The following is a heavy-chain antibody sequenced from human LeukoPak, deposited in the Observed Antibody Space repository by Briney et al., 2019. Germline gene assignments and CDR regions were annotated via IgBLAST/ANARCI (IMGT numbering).Heavy chain of an antibody. CDR2: IYYSGST. D-gene: IGHD4-17*01. CDR3: ARLPRPKYGDYNWYFDL. Sequence: SETLSLTCTVSGDSMKSYYWTWIRQPPGKGLEWIGYIYYSGSTNYNPSLKSRVTISVDTSKNQFSLKLSSVTAADTAVYYCARLPRPKYGDYNWYFDLWGRGTLVTVSS. J-gene: IGHJ2*01. V-gene: IGHV4-59*01. CDR1: GDSMKSYY.